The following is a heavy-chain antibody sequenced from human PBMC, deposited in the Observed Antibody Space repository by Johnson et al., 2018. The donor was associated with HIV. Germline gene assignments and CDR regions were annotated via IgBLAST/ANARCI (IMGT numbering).Heavy chain of an antibody. Sequence: VQLVESGGGLVKPGGSLRLSCAVSGFTFRNAWVSWVRQAPGKGLAWVGRIKSKTDGGTTDYAAPVKGRFTISRDDSKNTLYLQMNSLKTEDTAVYYCTTGLPGATYDAFDIWGQGTMVTVSS. CDR3: TTGLPGATYDAFDI. V-gene: IGHV3-15*01. CDR2: IKSKTDGGTT. J-gene: IGHJ3*02. D-gene: IGHD5-12*01. CDR1: GFTFRNAW.